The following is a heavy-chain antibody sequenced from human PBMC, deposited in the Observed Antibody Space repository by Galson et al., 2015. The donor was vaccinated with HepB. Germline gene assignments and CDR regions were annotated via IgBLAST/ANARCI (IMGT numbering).Heavy chain of an antibody. CDR2: ISYDGSDN. CDR1: GFTFSNYG. CDR3: AKDIRVSTGPLDY. D-gene: IGHD2-8*02. J-gene: IGHJ4*02. Sequence: SLRLSCAASGFTFSNYGMHWVRQAPGKGLEWVAVISYDGSDNYYADSVKGRFTISRDNSKNTLSLQMNSLRTEDTAVYYCAKDIRVSTGPLDYWGQGTLVTVSS. V-gene: IGHV3-30*18.